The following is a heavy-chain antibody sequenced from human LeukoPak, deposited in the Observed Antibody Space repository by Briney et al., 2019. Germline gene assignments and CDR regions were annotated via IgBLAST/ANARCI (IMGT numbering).Heavy chain of an antibody. CDR2: ISAYNGNT. J-gene: IGHJ3*02. Sequence: ASVKLSCKASGYTFTSYGISWVRQVPGQGLEWMGWISAYNGNTNYAQKLQGRVTMTTDTSTSTAYMELRSLRSDDTAVYYCARDQEWELGNAFDIWGQGTMVTVSS. CDR1: GYTFTSYG. V-gene: IGHV1-18*01. D-gene: IGHD1-26*01. CDR3: ARDQEWELGNAFDI.